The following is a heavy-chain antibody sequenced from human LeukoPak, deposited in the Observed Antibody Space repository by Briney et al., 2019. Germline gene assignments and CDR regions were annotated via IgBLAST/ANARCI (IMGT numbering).Heavy chain of an antibody. D-gene: IGHD6-19*01. CDR2: ISGSGRNI. J-gene: IGHJ4*02. V-gene: IGHV3-11*01. CDR3: ARDGRSYGTGWYTGSFDY. Sequence: GGSLRLSCAASGFTFSDYYMSWVRQAPGKGLEWISYISGSGRNIYYADSVKGRFTISRDNAKNSLYLQMNSLSAEDTAVYYCARDGRSYGTGWYTGSFDYWGQGSLVTVSS. CDR1: GFTFSDYY.